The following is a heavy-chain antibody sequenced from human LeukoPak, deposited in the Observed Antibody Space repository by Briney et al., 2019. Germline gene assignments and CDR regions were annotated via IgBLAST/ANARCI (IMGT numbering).Heavy chain of an antibody. CDR2: INPNSGNA. J-gene: IGHJ6*03. D-gene: IGHD1-26*01. Sequence: GASVKVSCKASGYTFSDYDINWVRQATGQGLEWMGWINPNSGNAGYAQKFQGRVTMTRNTSISTAYMELSSLRSEDTAVYYCARALAWGGSSYSYYYMDVWDKGTTVTVSS. CDR3: ARALAWGGSSYSYYYMDV. CDR1: GYTFSDYD. V-gene: IGHV1-8*01.